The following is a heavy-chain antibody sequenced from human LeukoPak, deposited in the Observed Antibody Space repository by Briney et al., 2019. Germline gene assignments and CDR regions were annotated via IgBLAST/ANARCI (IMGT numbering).Heavy chain of an antibody. D-gene: IGHD1-26*01. J-gene: IGHJ4*02. V-gene: IGHV3-66*02. CDR3: ARDFRGTLGY. CDR1: GFTVSSNY. CDR2: IYSGGST. Sequence: GGSLRLSCADSGFTVSSNYMSWVRQAPGKGLEWVSVIYSGGSTYYADSVKGRFTISRDNSKNTLYLQMNSLRAEDTGVYYCARDFRGTLGYCGQGTLVTVSS.